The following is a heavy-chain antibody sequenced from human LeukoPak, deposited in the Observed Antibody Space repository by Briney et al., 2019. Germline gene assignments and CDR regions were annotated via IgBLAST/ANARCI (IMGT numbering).Heavy chain of an antibody. CDR2: IYYSGST. Sequence: SETLSLTCTVSSGSISSYYWSWIRQPPGKGLEWIGYIYYSGSTNYNPSLKSRVTMSVDTSKNQFSLKLSSVTAADTAVYYCARTSSSGWPFFDFWGQGTLVTVSS. D-gene: IGHD6-19*01. CDR1: SGSISSYY. CDR3: ARTSSSGWPFFDF. J-gene: IGHJ4*02. V-gene: IGHV4-59*01.